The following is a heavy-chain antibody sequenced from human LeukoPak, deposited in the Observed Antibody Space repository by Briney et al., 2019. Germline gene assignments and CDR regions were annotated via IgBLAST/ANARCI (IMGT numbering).Heavy chain of an antibody. CDR2: IYNTGTT. CDR3: AREGEEYSRLDP. D-gene: IGHD2-21*01. J-gene: IGHJ5*02. Sequence: SETLSLTCTVSGDSINSHHWSWIRQSPEKGLEWIAYIYNTGTTNYSPSLKSRVTTSKDLSKNQLSLRLSSVTAADTALYYCAREGEEYSRLDPWGQGTLVTVSS. CDR1: GDSINSHH. V-gene: IGHV4-59*11.